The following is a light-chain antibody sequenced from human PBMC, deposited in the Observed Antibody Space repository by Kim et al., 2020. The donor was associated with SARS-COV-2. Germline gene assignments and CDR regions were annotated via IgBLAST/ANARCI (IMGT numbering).Light chain of an antibody. V-gene: IGLV3-1*01. CDR3: QAWDSSTVV. CDR2: QDS. Sequence: SPGKTASIHGCGDKLGHKYACCYQQNPAQAPLMVIYQDSKRPHGSPLRFSGSNSGNTATLTSSGTQAMDEDDYYFQAWDSSTVVFGGGTQLTVL. CDR1: KLGHKY. J-gene: IGLJ2*01.